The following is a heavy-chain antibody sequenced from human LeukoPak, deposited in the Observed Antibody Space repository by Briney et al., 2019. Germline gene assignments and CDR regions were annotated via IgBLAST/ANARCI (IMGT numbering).Heavy chain of an antibody. Sequence: GASVKVSCKASGGTFGSYAISWVRQAPGQGLEWMGGIIPIFGTANYAQKFQGRVTITADESTSTAYMELSSLRSEDTAVYYCARDGIAAAGTLLNWFDPWGQGTLVTVSS. D-gene: IGHD6-13*01. CDR3: ARDGIAAAGTLLNWFDP. CDR1: GGTFGSYA. V-gene: IGHV1-69*13. CDR2: IIPIFGTA. J-gene: IGHJ5*02.